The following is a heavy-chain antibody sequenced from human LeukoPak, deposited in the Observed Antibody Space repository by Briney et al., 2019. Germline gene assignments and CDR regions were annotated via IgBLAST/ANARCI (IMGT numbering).Heavy chain of an antibody. CDR3: ARGPAAGWPNYYYYYYMDV. CDR2: INHSGST. D-gene: IGHD1-14*01. Sequence: PSETLSLTCAVYGGSFSGYYWSWIRQPPGKGLEWIGEINHSGSTNYNPSLKSRVTISVDTSKNQFSLKLSSVTAADTAVYYCARGPAAGWPNYYYYYYMDVWGKGTTVTVSS. CDR1: GGSFSGYY. V-gene: IGHV4-34*01. J-gene: IGHJ6*03.